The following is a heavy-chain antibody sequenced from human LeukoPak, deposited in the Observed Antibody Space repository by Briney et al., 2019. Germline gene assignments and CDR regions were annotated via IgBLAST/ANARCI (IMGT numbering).Heavy chain of an antibody. D-gene: IGHD2-15*01. CDR3: AKRGSSVNATPRDYFDY. CDR1: GFTFSSYS. V-gene: IGHV3-48*01. CDR2: ISSSSSTI. J-gene: IGHJ4*02. Sequence: GGSLRLSCAASGFTFSSYSMNWVRQAPGKGLEWVSYISSSSSTIYYADSVKGRFTISRDNAKNSLYLQMNSLRAEDTAVYFCAKRGSSVNATPRDYFDYWGQGNLVTVSS.